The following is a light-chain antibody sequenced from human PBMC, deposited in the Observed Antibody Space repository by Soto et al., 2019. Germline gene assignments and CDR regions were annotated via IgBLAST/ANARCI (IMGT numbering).Light chain of an antibody. V-gene: IGLV2-14*01. CDR1: SSDIGAYYY. CDR3: FSFTTNSTHV. J-gene: IGLJ1*01. CDR2: EVN. Sequence: QSALTQPASLSGSPGQSITISCTGTSSDIGAYYYVSWIQQHPGKAPKPMISEVNNRPSGVSNRFSGSKSGNTAYLTISGLQVEDEAEYFCFSFTTNSTHVFRTGTKVTV.